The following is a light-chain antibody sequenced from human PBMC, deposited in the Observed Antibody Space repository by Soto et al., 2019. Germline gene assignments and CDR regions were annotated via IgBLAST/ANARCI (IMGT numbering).Light chain of an antibody. V-gene: IGKV1-27*01. J-gene: IGKJ1*01. Sequence: DIQMTQSPSALSASVEDRVIITCRASQSINNYLAWYQQKPGKVPVLLIYSASTLKSGVPSRFSGRGAGTDFTLTISSLQPEDFATYYCQKYDRAPRTFGQGTKVDIK. CDR2: SAS. CDR3: QKYDRAPRT. CDR1: QSINNY.